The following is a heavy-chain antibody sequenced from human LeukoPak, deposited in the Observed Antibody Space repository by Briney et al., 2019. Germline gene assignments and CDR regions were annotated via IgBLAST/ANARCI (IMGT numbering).Heavy chain of an antibody. J-gene: IGHJ4*02. D-gene: IGHD3-22*01. CDR3: ATDNYYDSSGYYPFDY. Sequence: ASVKVSCKASGGTFSSYAISWVRQAPGQGLEWMGRIIPILGIANYAQKFQGRVTITADKSTSTAYMELSSLRSEDTAVYYCATDNYYDSSGYYPFDYWGQGTLVTVSS. CDR2: IIPILGIA. CDR1: GGTFSSYA. V-gene: IGHV1-69*04.